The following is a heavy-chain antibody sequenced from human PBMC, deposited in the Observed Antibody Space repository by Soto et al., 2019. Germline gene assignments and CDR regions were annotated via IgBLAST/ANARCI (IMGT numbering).Heavy chain of an antibody. D-gene: IGHD5-18*01. V-gene: IGHV1-46*01. Sequence: GASVKVSCKASGYTFTSYYMHWVRQAPGQGLEWMGIINPSGGSTSYAQKFQGRVTMTRDTSTSTVYMELSSLRSEDTAVYYCARRRPWDSYGYWNYYYGMDVSGQGTTVTVSS. CDR2: INPSGGST. CDR3: ARRRPWDSYGYWNYYYGMDV. J-gene: IGHJ6*02. CDR1: GYTFTSYY.